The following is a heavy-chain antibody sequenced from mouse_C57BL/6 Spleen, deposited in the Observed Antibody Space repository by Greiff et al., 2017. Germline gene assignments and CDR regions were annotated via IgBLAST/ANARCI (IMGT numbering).Heavy chain of an antibody. CDR2: FYPGSGSI. CDR3: ARHDGEGIYYGIPFDY. J-gene: IGHJ2*01. CDR1: GYTFTEYT. Sequence: VQLQQSGAELVKPGASVKLSCKASGYTFTEYTIHWVKQRSGQGLEWIGWFYPGSGSIKYNEKFKDKATLTADKSSSTVYMELSRLTSEDSAVYFCARHDGEGIYYGIPFDYWGQGTTLTVSS. V-gene: IGHV1-62-2*01. D-gene: IGHD2-1*01.